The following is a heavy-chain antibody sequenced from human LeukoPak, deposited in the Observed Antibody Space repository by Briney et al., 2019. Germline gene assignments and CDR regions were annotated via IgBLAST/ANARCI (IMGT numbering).Heavy chain of an antibody. CDR1: GGSISSSSYY. J-gene: IGHJ3*02. D-gene: IGHD3-10*01. CDR3: ARAIGGDAFDI. Sequence: SETLSLTCTVSGGSISSSSYYWGWIRQPPGKGLEWIGSIYYSGSTYYNPSLKSRVTISVDTSKNQFSLKLSSVTAADTAVYYCARAIGGDAFDIWGQGTMVTVSS. V-gene: IGHV4-39*07. CDR2: IYYSGST.